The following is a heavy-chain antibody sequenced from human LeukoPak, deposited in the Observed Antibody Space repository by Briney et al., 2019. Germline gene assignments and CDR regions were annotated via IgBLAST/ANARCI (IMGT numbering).Heavy chain of an antibody. CDR2: INHSGST. CDR3: ARGGRYYDTAAFDI. V-gene: IGHV4-34*01. D-gene: IGHD3-22*01. J-gene: IGHJ3*02. CDR1: GGSFSGYY. Sequence: SETLSLTCAVYGGSFSGYYWSWIRQPPGKGLEWIGEINHSGSTNYNPSLKSRVTISVDTSKNQFSLKLSSVTAADTAVYYCARGGRYYDTAAFDIWGQGTMVTVSS.